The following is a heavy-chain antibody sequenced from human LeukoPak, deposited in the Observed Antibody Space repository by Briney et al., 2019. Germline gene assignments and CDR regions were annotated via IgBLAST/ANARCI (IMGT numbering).Heavy chain of an antibody. Sequence: SVKVSCKASGGTFSSYAISWVRQAPGQGLEWMGGIIPIFGTANYAQKFQGRVTITADKSTCTAYMELSSLRSEDTAVYYCAKDQNSSGRYWGYWGQGTLVTVSS. J-gene: IGHJ4*02. D-gene: IGHD6-19*01. CDR1: GGTFSSYA. CDR3: AKDQNSSGRYWGY. CDR2: IIPIFGTA. V-gene: IGHV1-69*06.